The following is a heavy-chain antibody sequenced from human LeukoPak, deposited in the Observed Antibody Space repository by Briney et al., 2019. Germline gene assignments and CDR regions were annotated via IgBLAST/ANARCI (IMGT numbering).Heavy chain of an antibody. J-gene: IGHJ4*02. CDR1: GFTVRSNY. CDR3: ARDVR. V-gene: IGHV3-66*01. CDR2: IYAGGGT. Sequence: GGSLTLSCAASGFTVRSNYMSWVRQAPGKGLEWVSVIYAGGGTKYADSVKGRFTISRDTSKNTLHLQMNSLRVEDTAVYYCARDVRWGQGTLVTVSS.